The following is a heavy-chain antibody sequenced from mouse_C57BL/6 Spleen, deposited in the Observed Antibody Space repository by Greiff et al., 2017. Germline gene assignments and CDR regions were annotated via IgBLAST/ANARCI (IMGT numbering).Heavy chain of an antibody. V-gene: IGHV1-42*01. J-gene: IGHJ4*01. CDR2: INPSTGGT. Sequence: VQLQQSGPELVKPGASVKISCKASGYSFTGYYMNWVKQSPEKSLEWIGEINPSTGGTTYNQKFKAKATLTVDKSSSTAYMQLKSLTSEDSAVYYCARNDGYLYYAMDYWGQGTSVTVSS. CDR3: ARNDGYLYYAMDY. D-gene: IGHD2-3*01. CDR1: GYSFTGYY.